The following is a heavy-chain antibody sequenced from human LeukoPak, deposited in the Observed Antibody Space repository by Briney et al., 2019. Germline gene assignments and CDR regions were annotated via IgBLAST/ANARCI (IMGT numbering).Heavy chain of an antibody. CDR1: GFTFSNYA. CDR2: ISGSGGST. Sequence: GGSLRLSCAASGFTFSNYAMSWVRQAPGKGLEWVSAISGSGGSTYYADSVKGRFTISRDNSKNTLYLQMNSLRAEDTAVYYCAKAPGYSSRYFDYWGQGTLVTVSS. V-gene: IGHV3-23*01. D-gene: IGHD6-13*01. CDR3: AKAPGYSSRYFDY. J-gene: IGHJ4*02.